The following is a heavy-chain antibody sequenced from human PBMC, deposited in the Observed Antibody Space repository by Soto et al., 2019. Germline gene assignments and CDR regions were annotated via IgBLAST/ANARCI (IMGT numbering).Heavy chain of an antibody. D-gene: IGHD3-22*01. CDR2: INSDGTTT. V-gene: IGHV3-74*01. CDR1: GFTFSNYW. J-gene: IGHJ4*02. Sequence: GGSLRLSCAASGFTFSNYWMHWVRQDPGKGLVWVSRINSDGTTTNYADSVKGRFTISRDNAQHTMYLQMNNLRAEDPAVYYGVRALSDSRGFGHWGQGALVTVCS. CDR3: VRALSDSRGFGH.